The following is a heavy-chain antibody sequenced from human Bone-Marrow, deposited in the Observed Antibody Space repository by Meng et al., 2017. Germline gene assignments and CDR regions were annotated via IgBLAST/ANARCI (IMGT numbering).Heavy chain of an antibody. CDR3: ATRGNPYLDR. CDR2: INIYNGIT. CDR1: DYTLTGDG. J-gene: IGHJ4*02. V-gene: IGHV1-18*04. Sequence: VGQSGAEVKKPGASVKVSCKVSDYTLTGDGFSGVRQDPGQGLQWMGWINIYNGITNYGRNFQGRVTLTTDTSTSTGYMELSSLTSDDTAVYYCATRGNPYLDRWGQGTLVTVSS.